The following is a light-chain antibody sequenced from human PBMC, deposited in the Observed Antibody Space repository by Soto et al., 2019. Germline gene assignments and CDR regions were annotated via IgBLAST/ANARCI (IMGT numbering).Light chain of an antibody. J-gene: IGLJ2*01. CDR1: SSNIGSNT. Sequence: QSVLTQPPSASGTPGQRVTISCSGSSSNIGSNTVNWYQQLPGTAPKLLIYSNNQRPSGVPDRFSGSKSGTSASLAISGLQSEDEADYYCAAWDDSLNGPVFGRGTKVNVL. CDR2: SNN. V-gene: IGLV1-44*01. CDR3: AAWDDSLNGPV.